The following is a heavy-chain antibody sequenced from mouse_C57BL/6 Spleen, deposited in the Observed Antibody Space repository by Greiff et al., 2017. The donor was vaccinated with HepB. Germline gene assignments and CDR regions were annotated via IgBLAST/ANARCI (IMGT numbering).Heavy chain of an antibody. V-gene: IGHV1-52*01. J-gene: IGHJ2*01. CDR1: GYTFTSYW. Sequence: VQLQQSGAELVRPGSSVKLSCKASGYTFTSYWMHWVKQRPIQGLEWIGNIDPSDSETHYNQKFKDKATLTVDKSSSTAYMQLSSLTSEDSAVYYCARWRLRRDFDYWGQSTTLTVSS. CDR3: ARWRLRRDFDY. D-gene: IGHD2-4*01. CDR2: IDPSDSET.